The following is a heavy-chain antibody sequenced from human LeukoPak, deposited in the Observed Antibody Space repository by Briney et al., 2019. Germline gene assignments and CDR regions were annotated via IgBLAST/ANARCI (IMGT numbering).Heavy chain of an antibody. CDR2: IKQDESEK. Sequence: GGSLRLSCAASGFTFSSYSMNWVRQAPGKGLEWVANIKQDESEKYYLDSVKGRFTISRDNAKKSLFLQMNSLRAEDTAVYYCARSTPSLDSWGQGTLVTVSS. J-gene: IGHJ4*02. CDR1: GFTFSSYS. V-gene: IGHV3-7*01. D-gene: IGHD5/OR15-5a*01. CDR3: ARSTPSLDS.